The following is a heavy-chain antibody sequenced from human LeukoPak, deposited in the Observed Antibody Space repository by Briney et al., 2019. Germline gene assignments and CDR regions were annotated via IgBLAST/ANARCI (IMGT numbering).Heavy chain of an antibody. CDR1: GGSISSYY. J-gene: IGHJ6*02. CDR2: IYYSAST. Sequence: SETLSLTCTVSGGSISSYYWSWIRQPPGKGLEWIGYIYYSASTNYNPSLKSRVTISVDTSKNQFSLKLSSVTAADTAVYYCARARYYGSGKPGLYYYYGMDVWGQGNTGTVSS. D-gene: IGHD3-10*01. CDR3: ARARYYGSGKPGLYYYYGMDV. V-gene: IGHV4-59*01.